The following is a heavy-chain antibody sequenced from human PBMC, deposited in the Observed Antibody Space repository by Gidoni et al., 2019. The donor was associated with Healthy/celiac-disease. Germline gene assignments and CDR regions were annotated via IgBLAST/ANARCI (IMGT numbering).Heavy chain of an antibody. CDR2: ISYDGSNK. CDR1: GVTFSSDG. Sequence: QVQLVESGGGVVQPGRSLRLSCAASGVTFSSDGMHWVRQAPGKGLEWVAVISYDGSNKYYADSVKGRFTISRDNSKNTLYLQMNSLRAEDTAVYYCVHPKLQWELYGMDVWGQGTTVTVSS. V-gene: IGHV3-30*03. J-gene: IGHJ6*02. D-gene: IGHD1-26*01. CDR3: VHPKLQWELYGMDV.